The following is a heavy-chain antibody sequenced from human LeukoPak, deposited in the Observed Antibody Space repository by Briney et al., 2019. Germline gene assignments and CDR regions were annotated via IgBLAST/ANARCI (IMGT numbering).Heavy chain of an antibody. CDR1: GYTFTSYD. CDR3: ARGLLRVPGFHY. J-gene: IGHJ4*02. V-gene: IGHV1-8*01. Sequence: ASVKVSCKASGYTFTSYDINWVRQATGQGLEWMGWMNTNSGKTGYAQKFQGRVTMTRNTSISTAYMELSSLRSEDTAVYYAARGLLRVPGFHYWGQGTLVTVSS. CDR2: MNTNSGKT.